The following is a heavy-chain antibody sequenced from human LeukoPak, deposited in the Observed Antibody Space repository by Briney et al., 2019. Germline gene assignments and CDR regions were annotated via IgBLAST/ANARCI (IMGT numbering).Heavy chain of an antibody. CDR2: ISSSSSTI. Sequence: EGSLRLSCAASGFTFSSYSMNWVRQAPGKGLEWVSYISSSSSTIYYADSVKGRFTISRDNVKNSLYLQMNSLRAEDTAVYYCARDPHILTGTKLDYWGQGTLVTVSS. CDR3: ARDPHILTGTKLDY. V-gene: IGHV3-48*01. J-gene: IGHJ4*02. D-gene: IGHD3-9*01. CDR1: GFTFSSYS.